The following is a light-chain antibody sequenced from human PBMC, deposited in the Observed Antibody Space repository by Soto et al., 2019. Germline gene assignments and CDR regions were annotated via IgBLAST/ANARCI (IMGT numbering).Light chain of an antibody. V-gene: IGLV2-14*01. J-gene: IGLJ2*01. CDR3: SSYTSSSTLQVV. CDR1: GHDIGAYNY. Sequence: QSALTQPTSVSGSPGQSITISCTGNGHDIGAYNYVSWYQQHPGKAPKLMIYEVSNRPSGVSNRFSGSKSGNTASLTISGLQAEDEADYYCSSYTSSSTLQVVFGGGTKLTVL. CDR2: EVS.